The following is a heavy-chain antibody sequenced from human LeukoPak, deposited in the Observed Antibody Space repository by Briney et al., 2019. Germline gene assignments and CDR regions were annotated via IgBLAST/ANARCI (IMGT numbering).Heavy chain of an antibody. CDR1: GFDFSSNW. CDR2: IKGDGIST. CDR3: AKDHYWSIDY. J-gene: IGHJ4*02. Sequence: GGSLRLSCAASGFDFSSNWMHWVRHAPGQGLVWVSRIKGDGISTNYADSVKGRFTISRDIAKNTLYLQMYSLRAEDTGVYYCAKDHYWSIDYWGRGTLVTVSS. D-gene: IGHD3-3*01. V-gene: IGHV3-74*01.